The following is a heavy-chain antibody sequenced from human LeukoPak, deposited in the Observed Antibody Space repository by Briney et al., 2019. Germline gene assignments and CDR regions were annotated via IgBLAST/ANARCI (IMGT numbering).Heavy chain of an antibody. V-gene: IGHV3-74*01. CDR1: GFTFSAHW. D-gene: IGHD4-17*01. CDR3: AREVSGDRWYNWFDP. Sequence: GSVSLYCAASGFTFSAHWMHWVGQAPGKGLAWVSRINSDGSNTRYADSAKGRLTISRDNAKNTLYLQMNSLRAEDTAVYYCAREVSGDRWYNWFDPWGESPVHPVSS. J-gene: IGHJ5*02. CDR2: INSDGSNT.